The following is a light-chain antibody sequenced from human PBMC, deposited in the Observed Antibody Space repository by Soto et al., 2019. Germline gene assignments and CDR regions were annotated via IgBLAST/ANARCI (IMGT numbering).Light chain of an antibody. CDR3: SSYVASDGRV. CDR2: SVS. V-gene: IGLV2-11*01. J-gene: IGLJ2*01. CDR1: SSDVGGYNY. Sequence: QSALTQPRSVSGSPGQSVTISCTGTSSDVGGYNYVSWYQQHPAKAPKLLIYSVSERPSGVPDRFSGSKSGNTASLTISGLLAEDEGDYYCSSYVASDGRVFGGGTQLTVL.